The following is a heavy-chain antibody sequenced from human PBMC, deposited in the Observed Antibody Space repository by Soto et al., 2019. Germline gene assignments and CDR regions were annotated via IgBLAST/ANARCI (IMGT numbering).Heavy chain of an antibody. V-gene: IGHV3-33*01. Sequence: QVQLLESGGGVVQPGRSLRLSCAASGFTFSSYGMHWVRQAPGKGLEWVAVIWYDGSNKYYADSVKGRFTISRDNSKNTLYLQMNSLRAEDTAVYYCARGRISTYSSSWGFHFDYWGQGTLVTVSS. D-gene: IGHD6-6*01. CDR3: ARGRISTYSSSWGFHFDY. CDR2: IWYDGSNK. CDR1: GFTFSSYG. J-gene: IGHJ4*02.